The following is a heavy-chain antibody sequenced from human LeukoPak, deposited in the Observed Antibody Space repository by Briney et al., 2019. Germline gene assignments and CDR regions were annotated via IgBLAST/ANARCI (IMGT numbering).Heavy chain of an antibody. D-gene: IGHD3-10*01. CDR2: ISAYNGNT. CDR1: GYTFTSYG. Sequence: ASVNVSCKASGYTFTSYGTSWVRQAPGQGLEWMGWISAYNGNTNYAQKLQGRVTMTTDTSTSTAYMELRSLRSDDTAVYYCARMDAMVRGLIYYYYGMDVWGQGTTVTVSS. CDR3: ARMDAMVRGLIYYYYGMDV. J-gene: IGHJ6*02. V-gene: IGHV1-18*01.